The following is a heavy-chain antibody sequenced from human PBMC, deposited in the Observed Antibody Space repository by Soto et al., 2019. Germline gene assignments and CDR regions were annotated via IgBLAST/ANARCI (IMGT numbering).Heavy chain of an antibody. D-gene: IGHD3-3*01. CDR2: IYWDDDK. CDR1: GFSLTTSGVG. V-gene: IGHV2-5*02. J-gene: IGHJ4*02. Sequence: QITLNESGPTQVKPRQTLTLTCTFSGFSLTTSGVGVGWIRQSPGKAPEWLALIYWDDDKRYSPSLKSRLTITKDTSKNQTVLTMAELDPADTATYYCAHRVLRTVFGLVTTTAIYFDFWGQGTPVAVSS. CDR3: AHRVLRTVFGLVTTTAIYFDF.